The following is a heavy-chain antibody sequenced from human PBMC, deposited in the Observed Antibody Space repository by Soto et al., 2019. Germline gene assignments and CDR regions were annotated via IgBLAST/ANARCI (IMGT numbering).Heavy chain of an antibody. CDR1: GCSISRGPSY. CDR3: ARAEAAQVDY. D-gene: IGHD6-6*01. V-gene: IGHV4-31*03. Sequence: SLSRTCTFFGCSISRGPSYWSWIRQHPGKGLEWMGYVYSSGSAYYSPSLKSRVTISVDTSKNQFSLKLSSVTAADTAVYYCARAEAAQVDYWGQGTLVTVSS. CDR2: VYSSGSA. J-gene: IGHJ4*02.